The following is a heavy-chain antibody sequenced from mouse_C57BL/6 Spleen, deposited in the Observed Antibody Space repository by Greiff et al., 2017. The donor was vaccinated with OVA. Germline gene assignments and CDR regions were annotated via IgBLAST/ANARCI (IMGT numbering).Heavy chain of an antibody. CDR2: IYPGSGNT. CDR1: GYTLTDYY. J-gene: IGHJ1*03. D-gene: IGHD2-2*01. V-gene: IGHV1-76*01. CDR3: ARGNGYRDYWYFDV. Sequence: QLQQSGAELVRPGASVKLSCKASGYTLTDYYINWVKQRPGQGLEWIARIYPGSGNTYYNEKFKGKATLTAEKSSSTAYMQLSSLTSEDSAVYFCARGNGYRDYWYFDVWGTGTTVTVSS.